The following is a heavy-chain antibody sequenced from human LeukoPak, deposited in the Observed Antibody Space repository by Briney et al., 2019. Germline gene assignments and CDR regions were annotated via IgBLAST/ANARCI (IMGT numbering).Heavy chain of an antibody. Sequence: GGSLGLSCAASGFPFSNYAMHWVRQAPGKGLEWVALISYDESNESYTDSVKGRFTISRDNSKKTLFLQMNSLRAEDSAVYFCVRYSGFDYFFDYWGQGTLVTVSS. D-gene: IGHD5-12*01. CDR2: ISYDESNE. CDR1: GFPFSNYA. J-gene: IGHJ4*02. CDR3: VRYSGFDYFFDY. V-gene: IGHV3-30*03.